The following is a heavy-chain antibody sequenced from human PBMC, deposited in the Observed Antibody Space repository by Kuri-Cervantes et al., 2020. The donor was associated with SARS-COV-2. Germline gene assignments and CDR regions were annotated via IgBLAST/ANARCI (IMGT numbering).Heavy chain of an antibody. V-gene: IGHV4-34*01. CDR1: GGSFSGYY. Sequence: SETLSLTCAVYGGSFSGYYWSWIRQPPGKGLEWIGEINHSGSTNYNLSLKSRVTISVDTSKNQFSLKLSSVTAADTAVYYCARGYSYGYEKASDYWGQGTLVTVPS. CDR3: ARGYSYGYEKASDY. D-gene: IGHD5-18*01. J-gene: IGHJ4*02. CDR2: INHSGST.